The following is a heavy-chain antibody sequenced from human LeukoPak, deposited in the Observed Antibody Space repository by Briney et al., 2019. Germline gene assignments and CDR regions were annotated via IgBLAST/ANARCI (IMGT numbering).Heavy chain of an antibody. CDR2: ISSNGGST. V-gene: IGHV3-64*01. Sequence: GGSLRLSCAASGFTFSSYAMHWVRQAPGKGLEYVSAISSNGGSTYYANSVKGRFTISRDNSKNTLYLQMGSLRAEDMAVYYCARGEGYSSSWYEGYAFDIWGQGTMVTVSS. CDR3: ARGEGYSSSWYEGYAFDI. J-gene: IGHJ3*02. CDR1: GFTFSSYA. D-gene: IGHD6-13*01.